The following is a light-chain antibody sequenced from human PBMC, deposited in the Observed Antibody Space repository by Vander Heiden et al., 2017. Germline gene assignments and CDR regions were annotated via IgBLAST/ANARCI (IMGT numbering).Light chain of an antibody. CDR1: QSVSSY. J-gene: IGKJ4*01. CDR3: QQHINWPLLT. V-gene: IGKV3-11*01. CDR2: DAS. Sequence: EILFTQSPATLSLSPGERATLSCRASQSVSSYLAWYQQKPGQAPRLLIYDASSRATGIPARFSGSGSGTDFTLTISSLEPADFAVYYCQQHINWPLLTFGGGTKVEIK.